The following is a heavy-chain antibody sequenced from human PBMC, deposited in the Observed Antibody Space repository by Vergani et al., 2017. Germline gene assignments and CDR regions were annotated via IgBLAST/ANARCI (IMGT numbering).Heavy chain of an antibody. CDR3: AGVARITIFGVARGAFDI. CDR2: IYYSGST. J-gene: IGHJ3*02. Sequence: QVQLQESGPGLVKPSETLSLTCTVSGGSISSYYWSWIRQPPGKGLEWIGYIYYSGSTNYNPSLKSRVTISVDTSKNQFSLKLSSVTAADTAVYYCAGVARITIFGVARGAFDIWGQGTMVTVSS. D-gene: IGHD3-3*01. CDR1: GGSISSYY. V-gene: IGHV4-59*01.